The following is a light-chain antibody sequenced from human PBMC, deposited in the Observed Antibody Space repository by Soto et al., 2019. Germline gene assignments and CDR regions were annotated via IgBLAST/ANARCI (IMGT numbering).Light chain of an antibody. CDR3: KQYDISPFS. CDR1: QSVSRTY. V-gene: IGKV3-20*01. CDR2: GAS. Sequence: EIVLTQSPGTLSLSPGERATLSCRASQSVSRTYLDWYQQTPGQAPRLLIYGASNSATGVPDRFSGSGYGTDFNLTISGLGPEDFAVYYCKQYDISPFSFRQGTRLEIK. J-gene: IGKJ5*01.